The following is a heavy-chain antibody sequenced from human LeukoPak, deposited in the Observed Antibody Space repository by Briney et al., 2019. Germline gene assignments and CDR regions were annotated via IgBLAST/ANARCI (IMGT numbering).Heavy chain of an antibody. Sequence: GGSLRLSCAASGFTFNNYYMNWFRQAPRKGLEWISYIGSSGGTIYYADSVIGRFTIPRDNAKNSLYLQMNSLRAEDTAVYYCARGVDYDFWSGYIGKELEYLQQWGQGTLVTVSS. CDR3: ARGVDYDFWSGYIGKELEYLQQ. CDR1: GFTFNNYY. V-gene: IGHV3-11*04. J-gene: IGHJ1*01. D-gene: IGHD3-3*01. CDR2: IGSSGGTI.